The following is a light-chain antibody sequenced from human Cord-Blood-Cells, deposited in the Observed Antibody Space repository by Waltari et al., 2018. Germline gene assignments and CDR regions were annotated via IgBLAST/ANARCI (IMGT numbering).Light chain of an antibody. CDR3: QQYNSYSRT. Sequence: DIQMTQSPSTLSASVGDRVTITCRASQSISSWFAWYQQKPGKAPKLLIYKASSLESGVPSRFSGSGSGTEFTLTISSLQPDDFATYYCQQYNSYSRTFGQGP. CDR2: KAS. CDR1: QSISSW. J-gene: IGKJ1*01. V-gene: IGKV1-5*03.